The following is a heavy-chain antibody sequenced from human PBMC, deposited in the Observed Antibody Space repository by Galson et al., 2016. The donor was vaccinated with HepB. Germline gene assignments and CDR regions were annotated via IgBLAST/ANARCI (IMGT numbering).Heavy chain of an antibody. J-gene: IGHJ6*02. CDR2: ISRNGNTL. V-gene: IGHV3-9*01. CDR3: AKEIPIRPAYDFLGLDA. CDR1: GYTFEENT. D-gene: IGHD2/OR15-2a*01. Sequence: SLRLSCEASGYTFEENTMHWVRQAPGRGLEWVSGISRNGNTLGYADTVKRRFIISRDNATNSLYLQMNSLRPEDTALYYCAKEIPIRPAYDFLGLDAWGQGTTVTVSS.